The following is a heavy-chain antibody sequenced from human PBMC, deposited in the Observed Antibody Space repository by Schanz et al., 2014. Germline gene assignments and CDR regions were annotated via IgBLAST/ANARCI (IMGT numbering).Heavy chain of an antibody. CDR3: ARGGFCDSTSFDS. Sequence: QVQLVQSGAEVMKPGSSVKVSCKASGGTFSSSTLTWVRQAPGQGLEWMGRIIPILDKTNYAQKFQGRVTMTADKSTSTVNMELSSLRSEDTAVYYCARGGFCDSTSFDSWGQGTLVTVSS. CDR2: IIPILDKT. J-gene: IGHJ4*02. D-gene: IGHD2-2*01. V-gene: IGHV1-69*08. CDR1: GGTFSSST.